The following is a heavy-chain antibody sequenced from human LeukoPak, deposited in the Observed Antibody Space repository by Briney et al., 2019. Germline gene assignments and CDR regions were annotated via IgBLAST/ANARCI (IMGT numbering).Heavy chain of an antibody. CDR2: ISGSGGST. CDR1: GFTFSSYA. V-gene: IGHV3-23*01. CDR3: AQVGRSYYFDY. J-gene: IGHJ4*02. D-gene: IGHD2-15*01. Sequence: PGGSLRLSCAASGFTFSSYAMSWVRQAPGKGLEWVSGISGSGGSTYYADSVKGRFTISRDNSKNTVSLQMTSLRAEDTAVYYCAQVGRSYYFDYWGQGTLVTVSS.